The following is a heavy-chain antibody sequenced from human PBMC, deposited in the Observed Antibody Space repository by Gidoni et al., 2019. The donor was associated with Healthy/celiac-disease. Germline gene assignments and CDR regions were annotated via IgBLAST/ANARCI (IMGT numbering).Heavy chain of an antibody. D-gene: IGHD6-13*01. CDR2: IYPGDSYT. J-gene: IGHJ6*02. CDR1: GYSVTSYR. V-gene: IGHV5-51*01. CDR3: ARSGAAAGTIDYYGMDV. Sequence: EAQLVQTGAGAKRPGESRRISCTGSGYSVTSYRIGWVRQMPGKGLEWMGIIYPGDSYTRYSPSFQGQVTISADKSISTAYLQWSSLKASDTAMYYCARSGAAAGTIDYYGMDVWSQGTTVTVSS.